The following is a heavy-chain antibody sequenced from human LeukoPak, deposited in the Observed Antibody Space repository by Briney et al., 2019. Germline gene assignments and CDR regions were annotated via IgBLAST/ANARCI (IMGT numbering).Heavy chain of an antibody. V-gene: IGHV4-59*01. D-gene: IGHD3-10*01. Sequence: SETLSLTCTVSGGSISSYYWSWIRRPPGKGLEWIGYIYYSGSTNYNPSLKSRVTISGDTSKNQFSLKLSSVTAADTALYYCARGHLSVFLAFDIWGQGTMVTVSS. CDR1: GGSISSYY. CDR2: IYYSGST. J-gene: IGHJ3*02. CDR3: ARGHLSVFLAFDI.